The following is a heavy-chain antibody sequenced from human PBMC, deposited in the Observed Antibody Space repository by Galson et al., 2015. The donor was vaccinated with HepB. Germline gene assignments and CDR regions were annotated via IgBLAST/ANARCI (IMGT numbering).Heavy chain of an antibody. D-gene: IGHD2-21*02. CDR1: GFSLSTSGVG. Sequence: PALVKPTQTLTLTCTFSGFSLSTSGVGVGWIRQPPGKALEWLALIYWDDDKRYSPSLKSRLTITKDTSKNQVVLTMTNMDPVDTATYYCAHRPPHPYRGGGCPRANWFDPWGQGTLVTVSS. CDR3: AHRPPHPYRGGGCPRANWFDP. J-gene: IGHJ5*02. V-gene: IGHV2-5*02. CDR2: IYWDDDK.